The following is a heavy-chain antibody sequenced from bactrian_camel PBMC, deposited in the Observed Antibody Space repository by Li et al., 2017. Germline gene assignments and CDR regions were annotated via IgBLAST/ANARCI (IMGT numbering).Heavy chain of an antibody. CDR3: AAEGKTQTAAVGDGIRCSGREADFGD. J-gene: IGHJ6*01. CDR1: GHSRGSNC. D-gene: IGHD1*01. CDR2: IATGSGNT. V-gene: IGHV3S54*01. Sequence: VQLVESGGGSVQAGGSLRLSCVVSGHSRGSNCVGWYRLPPGRAPAEREGVARIATGSGNTYYADSVKGRFTVSQDNAKYTVYLRMNSLKPEDTGMYYCAAEGKTQTAAVGDGIRCSGREADFGDWSQGTQVTVS.